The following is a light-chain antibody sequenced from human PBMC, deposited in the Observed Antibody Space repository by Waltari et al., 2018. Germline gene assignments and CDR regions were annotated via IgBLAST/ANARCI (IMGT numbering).Light chain of an antibody. J-gene: IGLJ3*02. CDR2: GVY. CDR1: SSDVGAYDF. V-gene: IGLV2-11*01. CDR3: CSYANAKWV. Sequence: QSVLTQPRSVSGSPGQSVAISCTGTSSDVGAYDFVSWSQQYPGKAPKVMIYGVYKRPSGVPVRFSGSKSGNTASLTISGLQAEDEADYYCCSYANAKWVFGGGTRLTVL.